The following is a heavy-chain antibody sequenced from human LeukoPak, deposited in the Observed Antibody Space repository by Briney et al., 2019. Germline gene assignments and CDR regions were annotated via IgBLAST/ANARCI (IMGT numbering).Heavy chain of an antibody. D-gene: IGHD2-15*01. V-gene: IGHV1-2*02. J-gene: IGHJ4*02. CDR1: GYTFTAYY. Sequence: ASVKVSCKASGYTFTAYYMHWVRQAPGQGLEWMGWINPNSGGTDYAQKFQGRVTMTRDTSITTAYMELSTLRSDDTAVYYCARAIDVAATPDYWGQGSLVTVSS. CDR3: ARAIDVAATPDY. CDR2: INPNSGGT.